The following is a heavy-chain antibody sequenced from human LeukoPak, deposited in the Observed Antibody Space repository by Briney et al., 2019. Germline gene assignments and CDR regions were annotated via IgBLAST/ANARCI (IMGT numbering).Heavy chain of an antibody. D-gene: IGHD5-12*01. Sequence: PGGSLRLSCAASGFGFSNFWMSWVRQAPGKGPGWVANIKEDGRLTNYVDSVEGRFTASTDNATNTLYLQMNSMRAEDTAVYYCARAVATYSLYYYYYMDVWGKGTTVTISS. CDR3: ARAVATYSLYYYYYMDV. J-gene: IGHJ6*03. CDR2: IKEDGRLT. CDR1: GFGFSNFW. V-gene: IGHV3-7*01.